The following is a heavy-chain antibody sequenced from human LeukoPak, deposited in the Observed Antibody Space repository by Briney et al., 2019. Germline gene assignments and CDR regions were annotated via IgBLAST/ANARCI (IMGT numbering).Heavy chain of an antibody. Sequence: ASVKVSCKASGGTFSSYTISWVRQAPGQGLEWMGRIIPILGIANYAQKFQGRVTITAGKSTSTAYMELSSLRSEDTAVYYCASGGANRPDLGVDYWGQGTLVTVSS. CDR3: ASGGANRPDLGVDY. V-gene: IGHV1-69*02. CDR1: GGTFSSYT. D-gene: IGHD3-16*01. J-gene: IGHJ4*02. CDR2: IIPILGIA.